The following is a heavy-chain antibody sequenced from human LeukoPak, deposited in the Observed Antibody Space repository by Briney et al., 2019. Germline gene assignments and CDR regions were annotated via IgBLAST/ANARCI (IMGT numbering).Heavy chain of an antibody. CDR2: ISWNSGSI. CDR1: GFTFDDYA. V-gene: IGHV3-9*01. D-gene: IGHD6-19*01. J-gene: IGHJ6*02. Sequence: GGSLRLSCAASGFTFDDYAMHWVRQAPGKGLEWVSGISWNSGSIGYADSVKGRFTISRDNAKNSLYLQMNSLRAEDTALYYCAKNHFSSGWYSYYYYGMDVWGQGTTVTVSS. CDR3: AKNHFSSGWYSYYYYGMDV.